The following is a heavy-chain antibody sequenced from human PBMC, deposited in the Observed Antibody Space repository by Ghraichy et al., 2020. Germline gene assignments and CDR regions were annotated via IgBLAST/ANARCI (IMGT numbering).Heavy chain of an antibody. Sequence: GGSLRLSCAGSGFTFSSNTMHWVRHAPGKGLEWVSSITSTSSYIYYADSVRGRFTISRDNAKNSLFLQINSLRADDSAMYYCARAYCSSKSSFWGASQNAFDIWGQGARDTGSS. CDR2: ITSTSSYI. D-gene: IGHD2-2*01. V-gene: IGHV3-21*01. CDR1: GFTFSSNT. CDR3: ARAYCSSKSSFWGASQNAFDI. J-gene: IGHJ3*02.